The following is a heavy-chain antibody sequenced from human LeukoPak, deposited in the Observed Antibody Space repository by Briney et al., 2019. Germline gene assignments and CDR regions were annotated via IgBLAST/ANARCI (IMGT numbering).Heavy chain of an antibody. CDR1: GGSISSGDYY. CDR2: IYYSGST. Sequence: SQTLSLTXTVSGGSISSGDYYWSWIRQPPGKGLEWIGYIYYSGSTYYNPSLKSRVTISVDTSKNQFSLKLSSVTAADTAVYYCARVSDGDYPFDYWGQGTLVTVSS. CDR3: ARVSDGDYPFDY. D-gene: IGHD4-17*01. V-gene: IGHV4-30-4*08. J-gene: IGHJ4*02.